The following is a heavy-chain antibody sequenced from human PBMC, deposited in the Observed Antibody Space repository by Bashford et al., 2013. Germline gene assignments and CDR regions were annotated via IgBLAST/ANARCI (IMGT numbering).Heavy chain of an antibody. Sequence: WIRQPPGKGLEWIGSIYYSGSTYYNPSLKSRVTISVDTSKNQFSLKLTSVTAADTGVYYCARDRVVSAAIEGSYYYYGMDVWGQGTTVTVSS. CDR3: ARDRVVSAAIEGSYYYYGMDV. D-gene: IGHD2-2*01. J-gene: IGHJ6*02. CDR2: IYYSGST. V-gene: IGHV4-39*07.